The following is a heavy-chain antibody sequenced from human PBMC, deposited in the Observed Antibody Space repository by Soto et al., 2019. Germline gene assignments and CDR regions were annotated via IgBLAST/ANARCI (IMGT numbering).Heavy chain of an antibody. CDR1: GFNVSVNY. J-gene: IGHJ6*02. CDR2: INGGGST. CDR3: VRENYYYGMDV. Sequence: EVQLVESGGGLIQPGGSLRLSCAASGFNVSVNYRNWVRQAPGKGLEWVSVINGGGSTNYADSVRGRFTISRDTSKNTLSLQMNSLRAEDTAVYYCVRENYYYGMDVWGQGTTVIVSS. V-gene: IGHV3-53*01.